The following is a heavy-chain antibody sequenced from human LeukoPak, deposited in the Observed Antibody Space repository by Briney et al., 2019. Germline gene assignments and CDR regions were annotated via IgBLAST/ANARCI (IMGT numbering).Heavy chain of an antibody. D-gene: IGHD3-9*01. CDR2: IIPIFGTA. V-gene: IGHV1-69*13. CDR3: ARAVLRYFDWLLGDTWFDP. CDR1: GGTFSSYA. J-gene: IGHJ5*02. Sequence: SVKVSCKASGGTFSSYAISWVRQAPGQWLEWMGGIIPIFGTANYAQKFQGRVTITADESTSTAYMELSSLRSEDTAVYYCARAVLRYFDWLLGDTWFDPWGQGTLATVSS.